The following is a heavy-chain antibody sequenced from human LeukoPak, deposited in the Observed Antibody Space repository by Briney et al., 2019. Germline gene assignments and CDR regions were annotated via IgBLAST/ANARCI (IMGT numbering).Heavy chain of an antibody. D-gene: IGHD6-13*01. CDR2: IYYTGST. V-gene: IGHV4-59*08. J-gene: IGHJ4*02. CDR1: GGSISSYY. Sequence: SETLSLTCTVSGGSISSYYWSWIRQPPGKGLEFIGYIYYTGSTNYNPSLKSRLTISVDTSKNQFSLKLSSVTAADTAVYYCARHAAAAGSFDYWGQGSLVTVFS. CDR3: ARHAAAAGSFDY.